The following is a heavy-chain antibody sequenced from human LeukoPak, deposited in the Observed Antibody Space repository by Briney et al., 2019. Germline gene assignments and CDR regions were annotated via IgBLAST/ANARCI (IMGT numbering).Heavy chain of an antibody. D-gene: IGHD3-22*01. CDR3: ARGVVYYDSSGHRDDAFDI. V-gene: IGHV1-8*01. CDR1: GYTFTSYD. Sequence: ASVKVSCKASGYTFTSYDINWMRQATGQGLEWMGWMNPNSGYTGYAQKFQGRVTMTRDTSTSTVYMELSSLRSEDTAVYYCARGVVYYDSSGHRDDAFDIWGQGTMVTVSS. CDR2: MNPNSGYT. J-gene: IGHJ3*02.